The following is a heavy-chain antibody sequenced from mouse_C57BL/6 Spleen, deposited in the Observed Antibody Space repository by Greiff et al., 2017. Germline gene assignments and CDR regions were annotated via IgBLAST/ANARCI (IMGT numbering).Heavy chain of an antibody. Sequence: QVQLKQSGAELMKPGASVKLSCKATGYTFTGYWIEWVKQRPGHGLEWIGEILPGSGSTNYNEKFKGKATFTADTSSNTAYMQLSSLTTEDSAIYYCTRSGIYYDYDGGFDYWGQGTTLTVSS. CDR3: TRSGIYYDYDGGFDY. J-gene: IGHJ2*01. V-gene: IGHV1-9*01. CDR1: GYTFTGYW. D-gene: IGHD2-4*01. CDR2: ILPGSGST.